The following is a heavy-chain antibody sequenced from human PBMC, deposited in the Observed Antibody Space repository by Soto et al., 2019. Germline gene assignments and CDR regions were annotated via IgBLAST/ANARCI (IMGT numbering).Heavy chain of an antibody. Sequence: ASVKVSCKASGGTCRSYACSWLRQAAGQGLEWMGGIIPVLTTTDYAQRFQGRVTITADEFTSTAYMELSSLRSDDTAVYYCASKVVPGAGIYYYGMDVWGQGTTVTVSS. CDR1: GGTCRSYA. CDR2: IIPVLTTT. D-gene: IGHD2-2*01. CDR3: ASKVVPGAGIYYYGMDV. V-gene: IGHV1-69*13. J-gene: IGHJ6*02.